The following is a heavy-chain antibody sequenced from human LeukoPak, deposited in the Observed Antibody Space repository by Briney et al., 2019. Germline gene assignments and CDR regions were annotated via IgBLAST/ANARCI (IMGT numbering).Heavy chain of an antibody. D-gene: IGHD3-3*01. Sequence: GGSLRLSCAASGFTFSSYAMHWVRQAPGKGLEWVAVISYDGSNKYYADSVKGRFTISRDNSKNTLYLQMNSLRAEDTAVYYCAKGRNYYDFWSGYYPDYWGQGTLVTVSS. CDR1: GFTFSSYA. CDR2: ISYDGSNK. V-gene: IGHV3-30-3*01. CDR3: AKGRNYYDFWSGYYPDY. J-gene: IGHJ4*02.